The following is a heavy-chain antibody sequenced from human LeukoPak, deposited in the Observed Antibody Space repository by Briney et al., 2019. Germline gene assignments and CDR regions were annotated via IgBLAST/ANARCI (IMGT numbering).Heavy chain of an antibody. CDR2: IKQDGSEK. CDR1: GFTFSSYW. CDR3: AKEIYGDPTGGRFQH. V-gene: IGHV3-7*03. D-gene: IGHD4/OR15-4a*01. Sequence: PGGSLRLSCAASGFTFSSYWMSWVRQAPGKGLEWVANIKQDGSEKYYVDSMKGRFTISRDNSKNTLYLQMKSLRAEDTAVYYCAKEIYGDPTGGRFQHWGQGTLVTVSS. J-gene: IGHJ1*01.